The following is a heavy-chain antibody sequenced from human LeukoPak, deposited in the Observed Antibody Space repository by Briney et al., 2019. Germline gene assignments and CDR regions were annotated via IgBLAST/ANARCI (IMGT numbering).Heavy chain of an antibody. Sequence: GASVKVSCKASGGSFSRYAISWVRQAPGQGLEWMGIINPSGGSTSYAQKFQGRVTMTRDTSTSTVHMELSSLRSEDTAVYYCASMAFNNGTYAYWGQGTLVTVSS. D-gene: IGHD1-1*01. CDR3: ASMAFNNGTYAY. CDR1: GGSFSRYA. J-gene: IGHJ4*02. V-gene: IGHV1-46*01. CDR2: INPSGGST.